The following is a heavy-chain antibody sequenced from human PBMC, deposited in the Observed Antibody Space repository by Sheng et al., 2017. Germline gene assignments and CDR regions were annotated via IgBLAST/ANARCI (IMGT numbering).Heavy chain of an antibody. V-gene: IGHV3-33*01. Sequence: QVQLVESGGGVVQPGRSLRLSCAASGFIFSNYGIHWVRQAPGKGLEWVAVIWYDGTNKYYADSVKGRFTISRDNSKNTLYLQMNSLRAEDTAVYYCVRGSGAYYYYMDVWGQGTTVTVSS. CDR3: VRGSGAYYYYMDV. CDR2: IWYDGTNK. CDR1: GFIFSNYG. J-gene: IGHJ6*03.